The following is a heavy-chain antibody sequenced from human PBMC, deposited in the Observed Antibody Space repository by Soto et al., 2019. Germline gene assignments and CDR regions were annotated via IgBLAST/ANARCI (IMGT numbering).Heavy chain of an antibody. Sequence: ASVKFTCKAPGGILTGTLSIYTISWVRQAPGQGLEWMGDIINYAQKFRGTFTITAGEYTNTSYMELSSLRSEDTAVYYCALPAQSYGMDVWGQGTTVSVSS. V-gene: IGHV1-69*13. J-gene: IGHJ6*02. D-gene: IGHD4-4*01. CDR2: II. CDR1: GGILTGTLSIYT. CDR3: ALPAQSYGMDV.